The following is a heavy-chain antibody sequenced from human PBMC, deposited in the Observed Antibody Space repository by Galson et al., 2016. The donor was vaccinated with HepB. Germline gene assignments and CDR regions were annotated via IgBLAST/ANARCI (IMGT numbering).Heavy chain of an antibody. CDR3: ARLKMNAA. CDR2: ISNSGDIV. CDR1: GFTFRSYE. Sequence: SLRLSCAASGFTFRSYEMHWVRQAPGKGLEWVSYISNSGDIVYYSGSVKGRFTILRENAKNPLFLQMNNLRAEDTAVYYCARLKMNAAWGQGTLVTVSS. D-gene: IGHD2-8*01. J-gene: IGHJ5*02. V-gene: IGHV3-48*03.